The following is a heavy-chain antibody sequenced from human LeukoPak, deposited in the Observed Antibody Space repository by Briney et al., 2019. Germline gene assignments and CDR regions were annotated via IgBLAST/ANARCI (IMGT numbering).Heavy chain of an antibody. CDR3: AMSVEMPPIPSFDY. CDR1: GYIFTPHH. Sequence: ASVKVSCKTSGYIFTPHHIHWMRQAPGQGLELLGWVSAANNPEYSQKFQGRVVITRDASATTSYLELNSLRSEDTAVYYCAMSVEMPPIPSFDYWGQGALVTVSS. J-gene: IGHJ4*02. V-gene: IGHV1-3*01. D-gene: IGHD5-24*01. CDR2: VSAANNP.